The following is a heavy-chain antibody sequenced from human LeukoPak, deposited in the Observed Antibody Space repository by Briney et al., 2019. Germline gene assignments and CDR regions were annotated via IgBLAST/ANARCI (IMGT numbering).Heavy chain of an antibody. CDR3: AKDRDTYNYGSGSYGPGFDY. V-gene: IGHV3-21*01. CDR1: RFTFSSYS. D-gene: IGHD3-10*01. J-gene: IGHJ4*02. CDR2: ISSSSSYI. Sequence: PGGSLRLSCAASRFTFSSYSMTWVRQAPGKGLEWVSSISSSSSYIYYADSVKGRFTISRDNSKNTLYLQMNSLRAEDTAVYYCAKDRDTYNYGSGSYGPGFDYWGQGTLVTVSS.